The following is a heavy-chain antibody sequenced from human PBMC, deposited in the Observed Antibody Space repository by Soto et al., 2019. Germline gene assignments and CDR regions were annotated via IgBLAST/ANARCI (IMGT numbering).Heavy chain of an antibody. J-gene: IGHJ6*02. Sequence: GESLKISCKGSGYRFTSYWVGWVRQMPGKGLEWMGIINPADSDTRYGPPFQGQVTISADKSISTAYLQWSSLKASDTAMYYCARPSSGEYGMDVWGQGTTVTVSS. D-gene: IGHD1-26*01. V-gene: IGHV5-51*01. CDR3: ARPSSGEYGMDV. CDR2: INPADSDT. CDR1: GYRFTSYW.